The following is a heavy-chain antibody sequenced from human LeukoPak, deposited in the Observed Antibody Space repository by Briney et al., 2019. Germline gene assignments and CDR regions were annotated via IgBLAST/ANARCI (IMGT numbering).Heavy chain of an antibody. J-gene: IGHJ4*02. Sequence: PGGLLRLCCAASGFTFSSYAMHWVRQAPGKGLEWVAGISYDGSNKYYADSVKGRFTISRDNSKNTLYLQMNSLRAEDTAVYYCATSRSLDYWGQGTLVTVSS. V-gene: IGHV3-30-3*01. D-gene: IGHD3-16*02. CDR2: ISYDGSNK. CDR3: ATSRSLDY. CDR1: GFTFSSYA.